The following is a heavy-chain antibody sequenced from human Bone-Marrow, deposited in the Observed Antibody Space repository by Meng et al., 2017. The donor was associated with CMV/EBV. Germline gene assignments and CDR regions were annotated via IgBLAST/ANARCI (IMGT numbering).Heavy chain of an antibody. Sequence: SETLSLTCTVSGGSISGGSYYWGWIRQPPGKGLEWIGTIYYGGSTYYNPSLKSRVTISVDTSKNQFSLKLSSVTAADTAVYYCARVLSNRGYCSSTSCYRVLGDYWGQGTLVTVSS. CDR1: GGSISGGSYY. CDR3: ARVLSNRGYCSSTSCYRVLGDY. V-gene: IGHV4-39*07. J-gene: IGHJ4*02. CDR2: IYYGGST. D-gene: IGHD2-2*01.